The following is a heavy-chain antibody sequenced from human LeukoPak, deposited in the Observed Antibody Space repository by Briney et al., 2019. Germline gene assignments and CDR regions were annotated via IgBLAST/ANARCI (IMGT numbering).Heavy chain of an antibody. J-gene: IGHJ6*02. CDR2: IKSDGSST. CDR3: ARTYYYSSNYYGMDV. D-gene: IGHD3-10*01. Sequence: GGSLRLSCAASGFTLSSYWMHWVRQAPGEGLVWVSHIKSDGSSTSYADSVKGRFAISRDNAKNTLYLQMTSLRAEDTAVYYCARTYYYSSNYYGMDVWGQGTTVTVSS. V-gene: IGHV3-74*01. CDR1: GFTLSSYW.